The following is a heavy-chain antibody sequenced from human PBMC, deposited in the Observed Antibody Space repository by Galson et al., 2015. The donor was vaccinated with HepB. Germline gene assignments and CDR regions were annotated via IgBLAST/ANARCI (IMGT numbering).Heavy chain of an antibody. Sequence: SETLSLTCTVSGGSISSYYWTWIRQPPGKGLEWIGYIYYSGSTNYNPSLKRRLTISADTSKNQFSLKLSSVTAADTAVYYCARGWGRGSGAFDIWGQGTMVAVSS. CDR2: IYYSGST. D-gene: IGHD3-16*01. CDR1: GGSISSYY. CDR3: ARGWGRGSGAFDI. V-gene: IGHV4-59*01. J-gene: IGHJ3*02.